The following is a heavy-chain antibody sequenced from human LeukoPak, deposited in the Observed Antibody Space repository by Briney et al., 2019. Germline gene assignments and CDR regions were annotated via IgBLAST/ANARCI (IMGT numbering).Heavy chain of an antibody. D-gene: IGHD6-6*01. J-gene: IGHJ4*02. CDR3: ARGIEYSSSLYFDY. CDR2: IYHSGST. Sequence: SGTLSLTCAVSGGSISSSNWWSWVRQPPGKGLEWIGEIYHSGSTNYNPSLKSRVTISVDTSKNQFSLKLSSVTAADTAVYYCARGIEYSSSLYFDYWGQGTLVTVSS. CDR1: GGSISSSNW. V-gene: IGHV4-4*02.